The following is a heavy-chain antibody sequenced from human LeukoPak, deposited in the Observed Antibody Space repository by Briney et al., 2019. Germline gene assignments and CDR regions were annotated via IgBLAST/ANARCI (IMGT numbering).Heavy chain of an antibody. D-gene: IGHD6-13*01. CDR3: ARQGAAGKYYYYYMDV. V-gene: IGHV5-51*01. CDR2: IYPDDSNT. Sequence: GESLKIYCQGSGYNFPIYWIGWVRQMPGQGLEWMGIIYPDDSNTIYGPSFQGQVTISADKSINTAYLEWSSLKASDTAIYYCARQGAAGKYYYYYMDVWGKGTTVTVSS. CDR1: GYNFPIYW. J-gene: IGHJ6*03.